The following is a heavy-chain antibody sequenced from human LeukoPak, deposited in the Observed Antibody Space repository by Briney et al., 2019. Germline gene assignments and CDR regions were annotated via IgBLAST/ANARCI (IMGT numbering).Heavy chain of an antibody. CDR2: ITGHGTST. Sequence: GGSLRLSCAASGLTFSSYAMNWVRQTPGKGLEWVSSITGHGTSTYYANSVKGRFTVSRDNSKNTLYLQMNSLRAEDTALYYCAKEKGFSSPYYYYYMDVWGKGTTVTVSS. CDR3: AKEKGFSSPYYYYYMDV. J-gene: IGHJ6*03. CDR1: GLTFSSYA. V-gene: IGHV3-23*01. D-gene: IGHD6-13*01.